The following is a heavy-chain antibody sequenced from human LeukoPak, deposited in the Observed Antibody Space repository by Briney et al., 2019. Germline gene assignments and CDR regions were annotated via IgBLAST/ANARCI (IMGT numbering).Heavy chain of an antibody. D-gene: IGHD2-15*01. J-gene: IGHJ5*02. CDR3: AREWGYCSGGSCYSWFDP. CDR2: INHSGST. CDR1: GGSFSGYY. V-gene: IGHV4-34*01. Sequence: SETLSLTCAVYGGSFSGYYWSWIRQPPGKGLEWIGEINHSGSTNYNPSLKSRVTIPVDTSKNQFSLKLSSVTAADTAVDYCAREWGYCSGGSCYSWFDPWGQGTLVTVSS.